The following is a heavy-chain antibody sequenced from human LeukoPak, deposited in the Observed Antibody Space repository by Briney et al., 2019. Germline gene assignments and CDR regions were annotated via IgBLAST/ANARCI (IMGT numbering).Heavy chain of an antibody. CDR1: GFTFSSYA. D-gene: IGHD6-19*01. CDR3: ARGRAVTGSTVIDY. V-gene: IGHV3-30-3*01. Sequence: GGSLRLSCAASGFTFSSYAMHWVRRAPGMALEWVATISSDGGNRYYSDSVKGRFTISRDNSKNRLYLQMNSLRPEDTAVFHCARGRAVTGSTVIDYWGQGTLVTVSS. J-gene: IGHJ4*02. CDR2: ISSDGGNR.